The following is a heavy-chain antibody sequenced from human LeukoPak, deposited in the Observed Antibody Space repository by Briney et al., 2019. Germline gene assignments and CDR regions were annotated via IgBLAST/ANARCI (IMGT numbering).Heavy chain of an antibody. CDR2: ISYHGSNK. Sequence: GGSLRLSCVASGFTFNNYAIHWVRQAPGKGLEWVALISYHGSNKYYADSVKGRFTISRDNSKNTLYLQMNSLRAEDTAAYYCAREVQGFDYWGQGTLVTVSS. CDR1: GFTFNNYA. J-gene: IGHJ4*02. V-gene: IGHV3-30-3*01. CDR3: AREVQGFDY. D-gene: IGHD1-1*01.